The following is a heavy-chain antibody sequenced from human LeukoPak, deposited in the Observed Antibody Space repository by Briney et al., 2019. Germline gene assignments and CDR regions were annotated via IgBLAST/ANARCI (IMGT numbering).Heavy chain of an antibody. CDR2: MSYGGST. V-gene: IGHV4-39*01. CDR1: GGSMISSRYY. Sequence: PSETLSLTCTVSGGSMISSRYYWGWIRQPPGKGLEWIGKMSYGGSTFYNLSLRSRVDISEDTSKNQFSLTVNSVTAADTAIYYCARLSIAGATYWYFDLWGRGTLVTVSS. CDR3: ARLSIAGATYWYFDL. D-gene: IGHD1-26*01. J-gene: IGHJ2*01.